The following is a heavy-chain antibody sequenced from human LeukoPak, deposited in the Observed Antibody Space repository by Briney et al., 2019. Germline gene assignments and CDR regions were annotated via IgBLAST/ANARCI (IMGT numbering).Heavy chain of an antibody. Sequence: PSETLSLTCTVSGGSISSSSYYWGWIRQPPGKGLEWIGSIYYSGSTYYNPSLKSRVTISVDTSKNQFSLKLSSVTAADTAVYYCARQIVTYYYGSSGYSQPIYFDYWGQGTLVTVSS. CDR1: GGSISSSSYY. V-gene: IGHV4-39*01. CDR3: ARQIVTYYYGSSGYSQPIYFDY. D-gene: IGHD3-22*01. J-gene: IGHJ4*02. CDR2: IYYSGST.